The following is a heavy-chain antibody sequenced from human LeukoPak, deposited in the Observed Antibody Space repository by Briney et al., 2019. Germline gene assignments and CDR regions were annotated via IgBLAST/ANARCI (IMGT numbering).Heavy chain of an antibody. J-gene: IGHJ3*01. V-gene: IGHV3-48*03. Sequence: RGSLRLSCAASGFTFSSYEMNWVRQAPGKGLERISYISSSGSTIYYAASVKGRSPISRANAKNSLYLQMNSLRAEAPAINSFARGVTSGGPWGQGTMVSVFS. CDR1: GFTFSSYE. CDR2: ISSSGSTI. D-gene: IGHD4-17*01. CDR3: ARGVTSGGP.